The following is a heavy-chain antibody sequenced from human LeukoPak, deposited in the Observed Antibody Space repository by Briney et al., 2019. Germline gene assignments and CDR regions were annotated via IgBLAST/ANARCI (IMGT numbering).Heavy chain of an antibody. J-gene: IGHJ4*02. CDR2: INPNSGDT. Sequence: APVKVSCKSSGYTFTGNYMHWVRQAPGQGLEWMGWINPNSGDTKYAQNFQGRVTMTRDTSITTTYMELSSLRSDDTAVYYCVRDRHTVAVAATLDYWGQGTLVIASS. D-gene: IGHD6-19*01. V-gene: IGHV1-2*02. CDR3: VRDRHTVAVAATLDY. CDR1: GYTFTGNY.